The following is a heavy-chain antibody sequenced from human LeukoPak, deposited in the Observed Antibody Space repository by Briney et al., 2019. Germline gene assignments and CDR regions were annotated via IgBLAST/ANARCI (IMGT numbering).Heavy chain of an antibody. Sequence: PSETLSLTCTVSGDSISSYYWSWIRQPAGKGLEWIGRIYTSGSTNYNPSLKSRVTMSVDTSKNQFSLKLSSVTAADTAVYHCARDPLAVAGISPNWFDPWGQGTLVTVSS. CDR2: IYTSGST. J-gene: IGHJ5*02. V-gene: IGHV4-4*07. D-gene: IGHD6-19*01. CDR3: ARDPLAVAGISPNWFDP. CDR1: GDSISSYY.